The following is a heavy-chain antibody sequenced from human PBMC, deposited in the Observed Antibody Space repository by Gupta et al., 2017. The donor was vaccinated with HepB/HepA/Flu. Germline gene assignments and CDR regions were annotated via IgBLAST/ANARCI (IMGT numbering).Heavy chain of an antibody. CDR1: GFTFSDHY. Sequence: EVQLVESGGGLVQPGGSLRLSCATSGFTFSDHYMDWVRQAPGKGLEWVGRSRSKAQSFTTEYADSVKGRFTISRDDSKNSLYLQMNSLKTEDTAVYYCTRGFCSGGTCFSGGSWGQGTLVRVSS. J-gene: IGHJ5*02. V-gene: IGHV3-72*01. CDR3: TRGFCSGGTCFSGGS. D-gene: IGHD2-15*01. CDR2: SRSKAQSFTT.